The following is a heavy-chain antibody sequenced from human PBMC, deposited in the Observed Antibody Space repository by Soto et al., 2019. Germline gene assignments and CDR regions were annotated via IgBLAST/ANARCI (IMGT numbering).Heavy chain of an antibody. Sequence: SETLSLTCTVSGGSISSSSYYWGWIRQPPGKGLEWIGSIYYSGSTYYNPSLKSRVTISVDTSKNQFSLKLSSVTAADTAVYYCARHYLEWLLPELNALDIWGQGTMVTVSS. V-gene: IGHV4-39*01. D-gene: IGHD3-3*01. CDR3: ARHYLEWLLPELNALDI. CDR1: GGSISSSSYY. J-gene: IGHJ3*02. CDR2: IYYSGST.